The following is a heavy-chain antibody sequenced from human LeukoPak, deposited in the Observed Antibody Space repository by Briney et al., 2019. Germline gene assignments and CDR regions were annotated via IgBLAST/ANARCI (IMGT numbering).Heavy chain of an antibody. CDR1: GGSISSYY. J-gene: IGHJ4*02. V-gene: IGHV4-59*08. D-gene: IGHD3-10*01. CDR3: ACNDYGSGSLDY. CDR2: IYYSGST. Sequence: PSETLSLTCTVSGGSISSYYWSWIRQPPGKGLEWIGYIYYSGSTNYNPSLKSRVTISVDTSKNQFSLKLSSVTAADTAVYYCACNDYGSGSLDYWGQGNLVTVSS.